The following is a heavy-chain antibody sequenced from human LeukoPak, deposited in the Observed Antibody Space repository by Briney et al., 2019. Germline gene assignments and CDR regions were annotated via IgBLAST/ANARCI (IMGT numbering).Heavy chain of an antibody. V-gene: IGHV1-69*04. D-gene: IGHD4-23*01. J-gene: IGHJ2*01. CDR1: GGTFSSYA. Sequence: RWASVKVSCKASGGTFSSYAISWVRQAPGQGLEWMGRIIPILGIANYAQKFQGRVTITADKSTSTAYMELSSLRSEDTAVYYCARDLGPSDYGGNLRYFDLWGRGTLVTVSS. CDR2: IIPILGIA. CDR3: ARDLGPSDYGGNLRYFDL.